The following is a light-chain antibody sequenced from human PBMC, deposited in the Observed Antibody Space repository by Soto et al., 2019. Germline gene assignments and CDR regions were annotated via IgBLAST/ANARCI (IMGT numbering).Light chain of an antibody. V-gene: IGLV1-40*01. CDR3: QSYNSSLSGVV. CDR2: GNS. J-gene: IGLJ2*01. Sequence: QSVLTQPPSVSGAPGQRVTISCTGSSSNIGAGYDVHWYRQLPETAPKLLIYGNSNRPSGVPDRFSGSKSGTSASLAITGLQAEDEAEYYCQSYNSSLSGVVFGGGTKVTVL. CDR1: SSNIGAGYD.